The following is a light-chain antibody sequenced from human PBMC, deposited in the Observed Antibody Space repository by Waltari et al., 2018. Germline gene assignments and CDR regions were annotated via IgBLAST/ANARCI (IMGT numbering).Light chain of an antibody. CDR3: QQSFSSPWT. CDR1: HNLRTY. Sequence: DIQMTQSPSSLSASVGDTVTVTCRASHNLRTYLNWYQQKTAKAPTLLIYGASTLQRGVPSRFRGSASGTEFTLTVTNLQPDDFASYFCQQSFSSPWTFGQGTTVNI. V-gene: IGKV1-39*01. CDR2: GAS. J-gene: IGKJ1*01.